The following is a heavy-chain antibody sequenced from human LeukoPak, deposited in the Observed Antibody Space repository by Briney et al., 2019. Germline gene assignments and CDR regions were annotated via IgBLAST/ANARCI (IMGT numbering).Heavy chain of an antibody. J-gene: IGHJ3*02. V-gene: IGHV1-3*01. D-gene: IGHD5-18*01. Sequence: ASVKVSCKASGYTFTSYAMHWVRQAPGQRLEWMGWINAGNGNTKYSQKLQGRVTIARDTSASTAYMELSSLRSEDTAVYYCARTIQLWPDAFDIWGQGTMVTVSS. CDR2: INAGNGNT. CDR3: ARTIQLWPDAFDI. CDR1: GYTFTSYA.